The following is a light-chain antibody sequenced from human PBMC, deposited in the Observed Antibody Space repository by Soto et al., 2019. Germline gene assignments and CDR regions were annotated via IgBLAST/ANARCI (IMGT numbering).Light chain of an antibody. CDR3: AQGLATPFT. CDR2: LGS. CDR1: RNLLHSNVYYY. V-gene: IGKV2-28*01. J-gene: IGKJ4*01. Sequence: EIVLTQSPLSLPVTPGEPASISCRSSRNLLHSNVYYYLDWYLQKPGQSPQLLIYLGSNRDSAVPDRFSGSGSGTDFTLTISRVEAEDVGVYFCAQGLATPFTFGGGTKVDIK.